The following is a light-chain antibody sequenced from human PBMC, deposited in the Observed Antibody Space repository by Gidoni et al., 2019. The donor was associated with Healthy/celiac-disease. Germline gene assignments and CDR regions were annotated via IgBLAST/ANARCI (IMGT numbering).Light chain of an antibody. Sequence: DIQMTKTQSSLSASVGDRVTITCRASKGISNYLAWYQQKQGKVPNLLIYAASTLQSGVPSLFSGSGSGTYFTLTISTLQPEDFATYYCQKYNSAPLTFGQGTKVEIK. V-gene: IGKV1-27*01. J-gene: IGKJ1*01. CDR2: AAS. CDR1: KGISNY. CDR3: QKYNSAPLT.